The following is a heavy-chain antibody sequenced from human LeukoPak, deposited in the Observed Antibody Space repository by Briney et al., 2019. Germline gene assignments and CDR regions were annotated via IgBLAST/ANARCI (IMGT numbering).Heavy chain of an antibody. D-gene: IGHD3-10*01. V-gene: IGHV4-34*01. Sequence: SETLSLTCAVYGGSFSGYYWSWIRQPPGKGLEWIGEINHSGSTNYNPSLKGRVTISVDTSKNQFSLRLTSVAAADTAVYYCARQTGSGLFILPGGQGKLVTVSS. J-gene: IGHJ4*02. CDR2: INHSGST. CDR1: GGSFSGYY. CDR3: ARQTGSGLFILP.